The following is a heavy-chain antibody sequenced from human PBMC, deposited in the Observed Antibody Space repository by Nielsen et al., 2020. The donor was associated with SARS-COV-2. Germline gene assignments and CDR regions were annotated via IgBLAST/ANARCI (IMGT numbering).Heavy chain of an antibody. V-gene: IGHV3-33*01. CDR2: MWYHGGDE. J-gene: IGHJ5*02. CDR3: ARDLTFGAYWFDP. CDR1: GFTLSSHG. D-gene: IGHD3/OR15-3a*01. Sequence: GGSLRLSCEASGFTLSSHGMHWVRQPPGKGLEWVAHMWYHGGDENYADSVRGRFTISRDLSKNTVYLQMSSLRVEDTAVYYCARDLTFGAYWFDPWSQVTLVTVSS.